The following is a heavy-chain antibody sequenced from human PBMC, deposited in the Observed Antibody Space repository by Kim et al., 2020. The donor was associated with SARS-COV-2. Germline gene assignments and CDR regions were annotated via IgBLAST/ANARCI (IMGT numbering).Heavy chain of an antibody. CDR3: ARGSGWAFDY. V-gene: IGHV1-3*01. D-gene: IGHD6-19*01. J-gene: IGHJ4*02. CDR2: DNT. Sequence: DNTKFSRKCQGRVTITRDTSASTAYMELTSLRSEDTAIYYCARGSGWAFDYWGQGTLVTVAS.